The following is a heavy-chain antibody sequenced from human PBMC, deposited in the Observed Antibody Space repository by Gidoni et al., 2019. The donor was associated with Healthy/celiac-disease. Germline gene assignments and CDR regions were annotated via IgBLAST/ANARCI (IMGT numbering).Heavy chain of an antibody. CDR3: ARDYYYDSSGFSYYFDY. CDR2: ISYDGSNK. V-gene: IGHV3-30*01. Sequence: QVQLVESGGGVVQPGRPLRLSCAASGFTFSRYAMHWVRQAPGKGLEGVAVISYDGSNKYYADSVKGRFTISRDNSKNTLYLQMNSLRAEDTAVYYCARDYYYDSSGFSYYFDYWGQGTLVTVSS. D-gene: IGHD3-22*01. J-gene: IGHJ4*02. CDR1: GFTFSRYA.